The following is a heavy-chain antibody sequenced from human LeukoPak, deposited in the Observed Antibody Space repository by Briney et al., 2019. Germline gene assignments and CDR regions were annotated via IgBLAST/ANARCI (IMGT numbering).Heavy chain of an antibody. CDR2: IRYDGSNK. Sequence: GGSLRLSCAASGFTFSSYGMHWVRQAPGKGLEWVAFIRYDGSNKYYADSVKGRFTISRDNSKNTLYLQMSSLRAEDTAVYYCAKLRMTTMAYYFDYWGQGTLVTVSS. D-gene: IGHD5-24*01. V-gene: IGHV3-30*02. J-gene: IGHJ4*02. CDR3: AKLRMTTMAYYFDY. CDR1: GFTFSSYG.